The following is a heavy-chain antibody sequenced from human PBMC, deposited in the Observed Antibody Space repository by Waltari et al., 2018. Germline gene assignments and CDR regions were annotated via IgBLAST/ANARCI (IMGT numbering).Heavy chain of an antibody. CDR2: IDYSGST. CDR1: GGSISSGDYY. V-gene: IGHV4-30-4*01. CDR3: ARDSPTIPNEADC. J-gene: IGHJ4*02. D-gene: IGHD5-12*01. Sequence: QVQLQESGPGLVKPSQTLSLTCTVSGGSISSGDYYWLWIRRPPGKGLEWIGYIDYSGSTYDNPSRKSRVTIAVETSKNQFSRKLSSVTAADTAVYYCARDSPTIPNEADCWGQGTLVTVSS.